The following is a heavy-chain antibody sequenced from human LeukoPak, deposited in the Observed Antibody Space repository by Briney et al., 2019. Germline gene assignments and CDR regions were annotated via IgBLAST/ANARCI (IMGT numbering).Heavy chain of an antibody. CDR3: ARRYCSSTSCLFDY. CDR1: GFTFSSYE. CDR2: ISSSVSTI. Sequence: PGGSLRLSCAASGFTFSSYEMNWVRQAPRKGLEWVSYISSSVSTIYYADPVKGRFTISRDNAKNSLYLQMNSLRAEDTAVYYCARRYCSSTSCLFDYWGQGTLVTVSS. V-gene: IGHV3-48*03. J-gene: IGHJ4*02. D-gene: IGHD2-2*01.